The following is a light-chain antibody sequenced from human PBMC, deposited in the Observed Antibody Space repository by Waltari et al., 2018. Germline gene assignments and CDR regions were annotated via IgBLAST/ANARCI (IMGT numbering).Light chain of an antibody. J-gene: IGKJ3*01. V-gene: IGKV1-6*01. Sequence: AIQQTQAPSSLSACAGDRVLITCRASQDITNDLGWYQQKPGNAPKLLIYAASTLQSGVPSRFSGSGSGTDFTLTINSLQPEDFATYYCLQDYNYPFTFGPGTKVDIK. CDR2: AAS. CDR3: LQDYNYPFT. CDR1: QDITND.